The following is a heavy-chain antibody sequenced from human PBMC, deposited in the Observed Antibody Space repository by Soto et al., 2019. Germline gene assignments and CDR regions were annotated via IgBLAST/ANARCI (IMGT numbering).Heavy chain of an antibody. CDR1: GYTFTSYA. Sequence: QVQLVQSGAEVKKPGASVKVSCKASGYTFTSYAMHWVRQAPGQRLEWMGWINDGNGNTKYSQKFQGRVTITRDTSASTAYMELSSLRSEDTAVYYCARDPWELYYFDYWGQGTLVTVSS. CDR3: ARDPWELYYFDY. V-gene: IGHV1-3*01. D-gene: IGHD1-7*01. J-gene: IGHJ4*02. CDR2: INDGNGNT.